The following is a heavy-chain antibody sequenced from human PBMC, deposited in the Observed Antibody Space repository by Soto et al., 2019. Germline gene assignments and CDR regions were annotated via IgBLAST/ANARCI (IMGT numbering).Heavy chain of an antibody. J-gene: IGHJ6*02. D-gene: IGHD3-9*01. CDR2: ISSSSSYI. Sequence: GGSLRLSCAASGFTFSSYSMNWVRQAPGKGLEWVSSISSSSSYIYYADSVKGRFTISRDNAKNSLYLQMNSLRAEDTAVYYCARGDYDILTGPQIGYYYYGMDVWGQGTTVTVSS. V-gene: IGHV3-21*01. CDR3: ARGDYDILTGPQIGYYYYGMDV. CDR1: GFTFSSYS.